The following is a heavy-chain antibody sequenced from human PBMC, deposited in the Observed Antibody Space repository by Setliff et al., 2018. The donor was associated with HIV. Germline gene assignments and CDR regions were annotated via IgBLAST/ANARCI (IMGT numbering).Heavy chain of an antibody. Sequence: ASVKVSCKASGYTFTGYYMHWVRQAPGQGLEWMGWINPNSGGTNYAQKFQGRVTMTRETSISTAYMELSRLRSDDTAVYYCARLPGGVAHDEYFQHWGQGTLVTVSS. J-gene: IGHJ1*01. V-gene: IGHV1-2*02. CDR2: INPNSGGT. D-gene: IGHD3-3*01. CDR3: ARLPGGVAHDEYFQH. CDR1: GYTFTGYY.